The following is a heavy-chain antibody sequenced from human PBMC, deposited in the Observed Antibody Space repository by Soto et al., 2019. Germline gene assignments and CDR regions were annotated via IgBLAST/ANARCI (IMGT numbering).Heavy chain of an antibody. D-gene: IGHD3-22*01. V-gene: IGHV3-30*03. Sequence: QVQLVESGGGVVQPGRSLRLSCAASGFTFSDHGMHWVRQAPGKGLEWVTVISYDGTIKYYTDSVKGRFTISRDNSKNTVYLQMKGLRSDDTAVYYCLRAPQSRGFDYWGQGALVTVSS. CDR1: GFTFSDHG. CDR2: ISYDGTIK. CDR3: LRAPQSRGFDY. J-gene: IGHJ4*02.